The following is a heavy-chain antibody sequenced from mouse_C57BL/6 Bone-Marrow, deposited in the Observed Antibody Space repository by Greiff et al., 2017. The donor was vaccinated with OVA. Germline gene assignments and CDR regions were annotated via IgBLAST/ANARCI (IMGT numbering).Heavy chain of an antibody. CDR1: GYAFTNYL. CDR2: INPGSGGT. CDR3: ARPLDY. J-gene: IGHJ2*01. V-gene: IGHV1-54*01. Sequence: VQRVESGAELVRPGTSVKVSCKASGYAFTNYLIEWVKQRPGQGLEWIGVINPGSGGTNYNEKFKGKATLTADKSSSTAYMQLSSLTSEDSAVYFCARPLDYWGQGTTLTVSS.